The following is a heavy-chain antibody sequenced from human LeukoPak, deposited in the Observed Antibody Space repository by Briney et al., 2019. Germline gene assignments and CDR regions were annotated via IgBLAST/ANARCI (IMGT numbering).Heavy chain of an antibody. Sequence: PGGSLRLSCAASELTFSGYIMNWVRQAPGKGLEWVSSISTSGTYMDYADSVKGRFIISRDNSKNSLFLQMNSLRAEDTAVYSCARGIAAAGHGMDVWGQGTTVTVSS. D-gene: IGHD6-13*01. V-gene: IGHV3-21*01. CDR3: ARGIAAAGHGMDV. J-gene: IGHJ6*02. CDR2: ISTSGTYM. CDR1: ELTFSGYI.